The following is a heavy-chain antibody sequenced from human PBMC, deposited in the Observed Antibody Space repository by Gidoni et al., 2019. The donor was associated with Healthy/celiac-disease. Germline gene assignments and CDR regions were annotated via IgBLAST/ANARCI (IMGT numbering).Heavy chain of an antibody. CDR3: ARLSVTYIDY. Sequence: QVQLQESGPGLVTPSQTLSLTCTVSGGSISSGGYSWSWIRQHPGKVLEWIGYIDYSGSTYYNPSLKSRVTISVDTSKNQFSLKLSSVTAADTAVYYCARLSVTYIDYWGQGTLVTVSS. D-gene: IGHD4-17*01. CDR1: GGSISSGGYS. V-gene: IGHV4-31*03. J-gene: IGHJ4*02. CDR2: IDYSGST.